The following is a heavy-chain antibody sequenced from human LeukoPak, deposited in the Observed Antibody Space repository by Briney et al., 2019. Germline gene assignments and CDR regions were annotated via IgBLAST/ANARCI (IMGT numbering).Heavy chain of an antibody. J-gene: IGHJ5*02. CDR3: ARDWCSGSCRIKSTGFDP. V-gene: IGHV4-30-4*01. CDR1: GGSISSGDYY. CDR2: IYYSGST. Sequence: PSETLSLTCTVSGGSISSGDYYWSWIRQPPGKGLEWIGYIYYSGSTYYNPSLKSRVTVSVDTSKNQLSLKLSSVTAADTAVYYCARDWCSGSCRIKSTGFDPWGQGTLVTVSS. D-gene: IGHD2-15*01.